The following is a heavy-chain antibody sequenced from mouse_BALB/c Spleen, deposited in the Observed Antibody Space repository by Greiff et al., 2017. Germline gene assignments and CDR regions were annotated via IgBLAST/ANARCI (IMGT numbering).Heavy chain of an antibody. CDR3: ARDEKIYYDYGDYAMDY. Sequence: EVQVVESGGGLVKPGGSLKLSCAASGFTFSDYYMYWVRQTPEKRLEWVATISDGGSYTYYPDSVKGRFTISRDNAKNNLYLQMSSLKSEDTAMYYCARDEKIYYDYGDYAMDYWGQGTSVTVSS. CDR2: ISDGGSYT. CDR1: GFTFSDYY. V-gene: IGHV5-4*02. D-gene: IGHD2-4*01. J-gene: IGHJ4*01.